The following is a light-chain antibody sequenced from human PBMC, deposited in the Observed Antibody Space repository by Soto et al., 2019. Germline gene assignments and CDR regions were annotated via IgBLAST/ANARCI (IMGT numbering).Light chain of an antibody. CDR3: QQRGT. CDR2: EAS. CDR1: QSVSSY. Sequence: EIVLTQSPATLSLSPGERATLSCRASQSVSSYLAWYQQKPGQAPRLLMYEASNRATGIPARFSGGGSGTDFTLTISSLEPEDFAVYYCQQRGTFGQGTRLEIK. V-gene: IGKV3-11*01. J-gene: IGKJ5*01.